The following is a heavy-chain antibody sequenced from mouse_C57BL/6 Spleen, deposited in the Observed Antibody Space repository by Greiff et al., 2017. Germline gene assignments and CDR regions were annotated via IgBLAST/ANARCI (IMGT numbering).Heavy chain of an antibody. Sequence: EVQVVESGGGLVKPGGSLKLSCAASGFTFSDYGMHWVRQAPEKGLEWVAYISSGSSTIYYADTVKGRFTISRDNAKNTLFLQMTSLRSEDTAMYYCARDGYVWYFDVWGTGTTVTVSS. CDR3: ARDGYVWYFDV. CDR1: GFTFSDYG. J-gene: IGHJ1*03. CDR2: ISSGSSTI. D-gene: IGHD2-2*01. V-gene: IGHV5-17*01.